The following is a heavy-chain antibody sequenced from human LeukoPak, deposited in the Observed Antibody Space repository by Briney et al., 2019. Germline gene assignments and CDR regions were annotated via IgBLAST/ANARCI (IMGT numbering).Heavy chain of an antibody. D-gene: IGHD3-3*01. Sequence: GGSLRLSCAASGFTFSSYGMHWVRQAPGKGLEWVAVISYDGSNKYYADSVKGRFTISRDNSKNTLYLQMNSLRAEDTAVYYCAKARYDFWSGYYVNYWGQGTLVTVSS. CDR3: AKARYDFWSGYYVNY. V-gene: IGHV3-30*18. CDR2: ISYDGSNK. J-gene: IGHJ4*02. CDR1: GFTFSSYG.